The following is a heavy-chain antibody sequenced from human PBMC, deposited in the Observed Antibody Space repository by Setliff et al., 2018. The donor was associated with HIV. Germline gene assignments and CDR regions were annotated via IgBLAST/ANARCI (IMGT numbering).Heavy chain of an antibody. J-gene: IGHJ4*02. V-gene: IGHV4-38-2*02. CDR3: ARQPPLSALQVWFGEY. Sequence: SETLSLTCTVSGFSISTGHYWGWVRQSPGKGLEWIGSVYHSGSTYYAASLKSRVTISVETSKNQFSLKLTSVTAADTAVYYCARQPPLSALQVWFGEYWGQGILVTVSS. CDR1: GFSISTGHY. D-gene: IGHD3-10*01. CDR2: VYHSGST.